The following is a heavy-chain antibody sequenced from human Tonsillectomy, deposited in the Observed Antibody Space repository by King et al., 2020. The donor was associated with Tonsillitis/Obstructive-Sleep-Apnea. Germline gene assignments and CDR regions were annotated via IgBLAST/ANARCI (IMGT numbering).Heavy chain of an antibody. J-gene: IGHJ5*02. Sequence: VQLVESGGGLVQPGGSLRLSCAASGFTFSSYAMHWVRQAPGKGLEYVSAISSNGGSTYYANSVKGRFTISRDNSKNTLYLQMGSLRAEDMAVYYCAGDLSSTSRYHWFDPWGQGTLVTVSS. D-gene: IGHD2-2*01. CDR1: GFTFSSYA. V-gene: IGHV3-64*01. CDR3: AGDLSSTSRYHWFDP. CDR2: ISSNGGST.